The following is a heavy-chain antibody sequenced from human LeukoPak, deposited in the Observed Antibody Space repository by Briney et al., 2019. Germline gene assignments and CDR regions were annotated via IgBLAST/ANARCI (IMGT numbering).Heavy chain of an antibody. V-gene: IGHV7-4-1*02. D-gene: IGHD3-10*01. CDR1: GYTFTSYA. Sequence: ASVKVSCKASGYTFTSYAMNWVRQAPGQGLEWMGWINTNTGNPTYAQGFTGRFVFSLDTSVSTAYLQISSLKAEDTAVYYCASGGRRSGSYYNVRDAFDIWGQGTMVTVSS. J-gene: IGHJ3*02. CDR3: ASGGRRSGSYYNVRDAFDI. CDR2: INTNTGNP.